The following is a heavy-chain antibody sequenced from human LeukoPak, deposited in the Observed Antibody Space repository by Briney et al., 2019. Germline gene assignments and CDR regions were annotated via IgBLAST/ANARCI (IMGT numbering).Heavy chain of an antibody. CDR3: AKSFDFSNGHSPILTPFDS. J-gene: IGHJ4*02. Sequence: PGGSLRLSCAASVFTFSSSAMSWVRQAPGKGLEWVSSISARGISTYYADSVKGRFTISRDNSKNTLYLQMNSLRGDDIGVYYCAKSFDFSNGHSPILTPFDSWGQGTLVSVSS. D-gene: IGHD3-3*01. CDR2: ISARGIST. V-gene: IGHV3-23*01. CDR1: VFTFSSSA.